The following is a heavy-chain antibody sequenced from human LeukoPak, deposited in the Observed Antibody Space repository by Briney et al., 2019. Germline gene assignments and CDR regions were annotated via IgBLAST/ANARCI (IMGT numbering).Heavy chain of an antibody. CDR2: INPNSGGT. CDR3: ASAYTGSMNDWFDS. V-gene: IGHV1-2*02. J-gene: IGHJ5*01. Sequence: ASVKVSCKASGYTFTGYYMHWVRQAPGQGLEWMGWINPNSGGTNYAQKFQGRVTMTRDTSISTAYMELSRLRSDDTAVYYCASAYTGSMNDWFDSWGQGTLVTVSS. CDR1: GYTFTGYY. D-gene: IGHD3-16*01.